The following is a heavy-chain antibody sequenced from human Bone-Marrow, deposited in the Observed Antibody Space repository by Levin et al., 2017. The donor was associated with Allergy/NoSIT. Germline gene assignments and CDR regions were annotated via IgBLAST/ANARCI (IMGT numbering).Heavy chain of an antibody. Sequence: GESLKISCSASGFTFSSYAMHWVRQAPGKGLEYVSAISSNGGSTYYADSVKGRFTISRDNSKNTLYLQMSSLRAEDTAVYYCVTGGFFYIVVVPAALDYWGQGTLVTVSS. CDR3: VTGGFFYIVVVPAALDY. V-gene: IGHV3-64D*06. CDR2: ISSNGGST. D-gene: IGHD2-2*01. J-gene: IGHJ4*02. CDR1: GFTFSSYA.